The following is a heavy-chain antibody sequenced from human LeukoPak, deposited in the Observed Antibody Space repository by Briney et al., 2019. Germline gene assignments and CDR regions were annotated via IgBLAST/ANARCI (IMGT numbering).Heavy chain of an antibody. CDR2: ISGSGGTA. CDR1: GLTFSSYV. D-gene: IGHD3-22*01. V-gene: IGHV3-23*01. Sequence: GGSLRLSCAASGLTFSSYVMSWVRQAPGKGLEWVSRISGSGGTAYYADSVRGRFTISRDNSKNTLYLQMNSLRAEDTAVYYCAKEGDSRGYYPFDLDYWGQGTLVTVSS. J-gene: IGHJ4*02. CDR3: AKEGDSRGYYPFDLDY.